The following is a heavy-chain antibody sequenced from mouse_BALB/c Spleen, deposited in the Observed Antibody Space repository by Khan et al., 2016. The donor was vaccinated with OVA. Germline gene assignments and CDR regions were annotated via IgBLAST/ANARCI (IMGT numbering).Heavy chain of an antibody. CDR3: AGAFYYGAWFAY. V-gene: IGHV2-9*02. CDR1: GFSLNSYG. Sequence: VQLQESGPGLVAPSQSLSITCTVSGFSLNSYGVHWVRQPPGKGLEWLGVIWAGGSTNHNSALMSRLSISKDNSKSQVFLKMNSLQTDDTAMYYCAGAFYYGAWFAYWGQGTRVTASA. D-gene: IGHD1-1*01. CDR2: IWAGGST. J-gene: IGHJ3*01.